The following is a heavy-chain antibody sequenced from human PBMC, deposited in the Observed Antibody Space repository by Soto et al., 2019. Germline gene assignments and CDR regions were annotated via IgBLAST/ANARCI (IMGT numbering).Heavy chain of an antibody. D-gene: IGHD6-6*01. V-gene: IGHV4-34*01. CDR1: GGSFSGCY. CDR3: ARGLVAARPLDV. J-gene: IGHJ6*02. CDR2: INHSGST. Sequence: SETLSLTCAVYGGSFSGCYWSWIRQPPGKGLEWIGEINHSGSTNYNPSLKSRVTISVDTSKNQFSLKLSSVTAADTAVYYCARGLVAARPLDVWGQGTTVTVSS.